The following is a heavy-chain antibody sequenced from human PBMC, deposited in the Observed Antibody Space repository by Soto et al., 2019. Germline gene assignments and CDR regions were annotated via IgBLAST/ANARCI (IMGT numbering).Heavy chain of an antibody. D-gene: IGHD3-10*01. CDR1: GFTFSDQY. V-gene: IGHV3-11*01. J-gene: IGHJ4*02. Sequence: LRLSCAASGFTFSDQYMTWIRQAPGKGLEWVSYISGSGTTIYYTDSVKGRFTVSRDNAKKSVYLQMNSLRAEDTAVYYCASDPYYYASNYWGRGTLVTVSS. CDR3: ASDPYYYASNY. CDR2: ISGSGTTI.